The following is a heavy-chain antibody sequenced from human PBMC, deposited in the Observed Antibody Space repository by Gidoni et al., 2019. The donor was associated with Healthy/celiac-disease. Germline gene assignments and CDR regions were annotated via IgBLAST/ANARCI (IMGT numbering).Heavy chain of an antibody. Sequence: QVQLQPWGAGLFKPSETLSLTCAVYGGSFSCYYWRWIRQPPGKGLEWIGESNHSGTTNYKPSRKSRVNISVDTSKNQVSLKLSSVTAADTAVYYCARGPLRGKAFDIWGQGTMVTVSS. CDR3: ARGPLRGKAFDI. D-gene: IGHD3-10*01. V-gene: IGHV4-34*01. CDR2: SNHSGTT. J-gene: IGHJ3*02. CDR1: GGSFSCYY.